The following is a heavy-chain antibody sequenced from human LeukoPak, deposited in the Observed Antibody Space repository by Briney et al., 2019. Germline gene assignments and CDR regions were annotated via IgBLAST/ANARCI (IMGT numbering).Heavy chain of an antibody. CDR1: GASMNTYY. Sequence: SETLSLTCTVSGASMNTYYYSWIRQPAGKGLEWIGRIFASGTTNYNPSLKSRIAMSVDTSKNQFFLNLTSVTAADTAMYYCVQDGPLRSDYWGKGALVTVSS. V-gene: IGHV4-4*07. J-gene: IGHJ4*02. D-gene: IGHD3-16*01. CDR2: IFASGTT. CDR3: VQDGPLRSDY.